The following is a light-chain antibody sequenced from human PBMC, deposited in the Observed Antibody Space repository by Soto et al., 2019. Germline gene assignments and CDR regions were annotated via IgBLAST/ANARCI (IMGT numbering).Light chain of an antibody. CDR3: QQGHDWPLT. V-gene: IGKV3-15*01. CDR2: GVS. Sequence: EIVMTQSPATLSVSPGERATLSCRASQSISGELAWYQQRPGQPPRLLIYGVSTRATGVPDRFRGSGSASDFTLTINGLLSEDFAISYCQQGHDWPLTFGQGT. J-gene: IGKJ2*01. CDR1: QSISGE.